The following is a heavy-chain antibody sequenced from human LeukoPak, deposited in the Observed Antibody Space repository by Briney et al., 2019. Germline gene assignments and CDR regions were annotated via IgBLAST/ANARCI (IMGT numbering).Heavy chain of an antibody. V-gene: IGHV3-30*04. D-gene: IGHD3-10*01. CDR1: GFTFNNFA. CDR3: ARDERAYSSGNYGAY. CDR2: ISYDGNYK. Sequence: GGSLRLFCAASGFTFNNFAIHWGRQAPGKGLEWVAVISYDGNYKYYADSVKGRFTISRDNSNNTLYLQINSLRAEDTAVYYCARDERAYSSGNYGAYWGQGTLVTVSS. J-gene: IGHJ4*02.